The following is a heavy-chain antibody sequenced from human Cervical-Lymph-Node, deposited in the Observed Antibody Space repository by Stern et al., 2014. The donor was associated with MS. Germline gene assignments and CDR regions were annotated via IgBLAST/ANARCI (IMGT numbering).Heavy chain of an antibody. CDR1: GASLNNYY. CDR3: AVGSGYDLFEF. Sequence: QVQLQESGPGLVKPSETLSLTCTVSGASLNNYYWGWIRQPPGKGLERIGYIYYGGNTNYNPSLKSRVTMSADTSKDQFSLNLRSVTAADTAVYYCAVGSGYDLFEFWGQGSLVTVSS. D-gene: IGHD5-12*01. V-gene: IGHV4-59*01. J-gene: IGHJ4*02. CDR2: IYYGGNT.